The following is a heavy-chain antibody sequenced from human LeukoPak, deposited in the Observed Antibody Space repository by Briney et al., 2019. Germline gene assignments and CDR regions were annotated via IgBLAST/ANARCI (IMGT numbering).Heavy chain of an antibody. CDR1: GYTFTSYY. J-gene: IGHJ4*02. D-gene: IGHD3-10*01. CDR3: AREQTYYYGSGSYYPRNFDY. CDR2: INPNSGGT. Sequence: GASVKVSCKASGYTFTSYYMHWVRQAPGQGLEWMGWINPNSGGTNYAQKFQGRVTMTRDTSIITAYMELSRLRSDDTAVFYCAREQTYYYGSGSYYPRNFDYWGQGTLVTVSS. V-gene: IGHV1-2*02.